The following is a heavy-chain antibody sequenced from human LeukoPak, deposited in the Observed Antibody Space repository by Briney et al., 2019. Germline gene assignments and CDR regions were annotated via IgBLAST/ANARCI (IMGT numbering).Heavy chain of an antibody. V-gene: IGHV3-23*01. CDR3: AKDYCSGGSCYSDY. J-gene: IGHJ4*02. CDR2: SSGSGGST. CDR1: GFTFSSYA. Sequence: GGSLRLSCAASGFTFSSYAMSGVRKAPGKGLEWDSASSGSGGSTYYADPVKGRFTISRDNSKNTLYLQMNSLRAEDTAVYYCAKDYCSGGSCYSDYWGQGTLVTVSS. D-gene: IGHD2-15*01.